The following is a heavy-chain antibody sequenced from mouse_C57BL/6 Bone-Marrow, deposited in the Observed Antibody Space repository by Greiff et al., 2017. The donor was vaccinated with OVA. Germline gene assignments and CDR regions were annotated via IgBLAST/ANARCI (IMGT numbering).Heavy chain of an antibody. CDR1: GYTFTSYG. CDR3: ARDSKRYFDV. Sequence: QVQLQQSGAELARPGASVKLSCKASGYTFTSYGISWVKQRTGQGLEWIGEIYPGSGNTYYNEKFKGKATLAADKSSSKAYMELRSLTSEDAAVYFCARDSKRYFDVWGTGTTVTVSS. V-gene: IGHV1-81*01. J-gene: IGHJ1*03. CDR2: IYPGSGNT. D-gene: IGHD2-5*01.